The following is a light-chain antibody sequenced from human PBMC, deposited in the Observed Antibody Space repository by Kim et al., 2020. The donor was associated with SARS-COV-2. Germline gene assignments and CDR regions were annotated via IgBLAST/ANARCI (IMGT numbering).Light chain of an antibody. V-gene: IGKV3-11*01. Sequence: SPGERTTPSCRARKRINSDLGWYQQMPGQATRLLIWDASNRATGTPARFSGSGSGTDFTLTITSLEREDFAVYYCLQRHDWPLTFGGGTKVDIK. J-gene: IGKJ4*01. CDR2: DAS. CDR3: LQRHDWPLT. CDR1: KRINSD.